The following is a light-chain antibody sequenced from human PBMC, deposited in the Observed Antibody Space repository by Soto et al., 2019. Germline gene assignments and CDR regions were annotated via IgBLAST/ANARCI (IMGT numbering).Light chain of an antibody. CDR1: QSVGSW. J-gene: IGKJ1*01. V-gene: IGKV1-5*01. CDR2: DGT. Sequence: DIQLTQSPSTLSASVGDRVSITCWASQSVGSWLPWHQKKPGKAPKLLIFDGTYLESGVPSRFSGSGSGTEFTLTINALQPDDAATYYCQQYESHSEAFGQGTKVEVK. CDR3: QQYESHSEA.